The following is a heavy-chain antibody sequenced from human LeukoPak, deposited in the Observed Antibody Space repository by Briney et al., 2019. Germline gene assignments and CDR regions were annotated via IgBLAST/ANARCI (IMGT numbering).Heavy chain of an antibody. V-gene: IGHV3-48*03. J-gene: IGHJ4*02. D-gene: IGHD1-14*01. CDR3: ARSAAGPGFDY. CDR2: ITSTGSNR. CDR1: GFTFSSYE. Sequence: GGSLRLSCAASGFTFSSYEMNWVRQAPGKGLEWVSYITSTGSNRYYPDSVKGRFTISRDNAKNSLYLQMNSLRAEDTAVYYCARSAAGPGFDYWGQGTLVTVSS.